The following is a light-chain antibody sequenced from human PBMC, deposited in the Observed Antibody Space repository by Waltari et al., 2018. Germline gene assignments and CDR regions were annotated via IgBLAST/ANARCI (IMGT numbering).Light chain of an antibody. CDR1: QSVSSN. CDR2: GAS. CDR3: QQYVGWPPTLT. Sequence: ASLSCRASQSVSSNLAWYQQKPGQAPRLLIYGASTRATGIPVRFSGSGSGTEFTLTISSLQSEDFAVYYCQQYVGWPPTLTFGGGTKVEIK. J-gene: IGKJ4*01. V-gene: IGKV3-15*01.